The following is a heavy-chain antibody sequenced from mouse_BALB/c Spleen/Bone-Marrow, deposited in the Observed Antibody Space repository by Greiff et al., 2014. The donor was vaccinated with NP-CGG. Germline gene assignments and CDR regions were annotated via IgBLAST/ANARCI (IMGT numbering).Heavy chain of an antibody. CDR3: AFITTVVEYYFDY. D-gene: IGHD1-1*01. J-gene: IGHJ2*01. V-gene: IGHV14-3*02. CDR1: GFNIKDTY. CDR2: IDPANGSS. Sequence: VQLQQSGAELVKPGASVKLSCTASGFNIKDTYMHWVKQRPEQGLEWIGRIDPANGSSKYDPKFQGKATITADTSSNTAYLQLSSLTSGDTAVYYCAFITTVVEYYFDYWGQGTTLTVSS.